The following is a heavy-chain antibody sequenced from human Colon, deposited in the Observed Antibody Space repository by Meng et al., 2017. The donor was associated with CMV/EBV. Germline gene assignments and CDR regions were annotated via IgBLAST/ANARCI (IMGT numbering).Heavy chain of an antibody. CDR1: GFTVSTYS. V-gene: IGHV3-21*01. J-gene: IGHJ4*02. CDR3: AKDRGEYFDY. Sequence: GGSLRLSCEASGFTVSTYSLNWVRQAPGKGLEWISSISFSSTHIYYADSVKGRFTISRDNSKNTLYLQMNSLRAEDTAVYYCAKDRGEYFDYWGQGTLVTVSS. CDR2: ISFSSTHI. D-gene: IGHD3-10*01.